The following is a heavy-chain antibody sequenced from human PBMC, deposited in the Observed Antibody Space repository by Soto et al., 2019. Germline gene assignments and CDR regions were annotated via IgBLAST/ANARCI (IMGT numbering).Heavy chain of an antibody. CDR2: INSDGSST. J-gene: IGHJ6*02. CDR1: GFTFSSYW. V-gene: IGHV3-74*01. D-gene: IGHD1-7*01. Sequence: GGSLRLSCAASGFTFSSYWMHWVRQAPGKGLVWVSRINSDGSSTSYADSVKGRFTISRDNAKNTLYLQMNSLRAEDTAVYYCARDQARIWNYVYYYYGMDVWGQGTTVTVSS. CDR3: ARDQARIWNYVYYYYGMDV.